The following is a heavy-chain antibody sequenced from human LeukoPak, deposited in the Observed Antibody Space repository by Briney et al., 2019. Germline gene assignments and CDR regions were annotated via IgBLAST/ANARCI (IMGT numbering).Heavy chain of an antibody. CDR1: GYRFNNYW. CDR3: ARQAYTYAPFDY. J-gene: IGHJ4*02. V-gene: IGHV5-51*01. CDR2: IYPGDSDT. Sequence: GESLKISCKGSGYRFNNYWIGWVRQMPGKGLERMGIIYPGDSDTRYSPSFQGQVTISADRSISTAYLQWSSLKASDTAMYYCARQAYTYAPFDYWGQGTLVTVSS. D-gene: IGHD5-18*01.